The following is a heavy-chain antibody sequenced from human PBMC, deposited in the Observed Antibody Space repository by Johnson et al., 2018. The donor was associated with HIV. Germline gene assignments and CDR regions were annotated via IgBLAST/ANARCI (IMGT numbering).Heavy chain of an antibody. Sequence: VQLVESGGGAVRPGGSLRISCAASGFTFDDYGMSWVRQAPGKGLEWVSGIYSGGSTYYADSVKGRFTISRDNFKNTLYLQMNSLRAEDTAVYYCARASPSLQLWYGAFDIWGQGTMVTVSS. CDR2: IYSGGST. CDR1: GFTFDDYG. J-gene: IGHJ3*02. D-gene: IGHD5-18*01. CDR3: ARASPSLQLWYGAFDI. V-gene: IGHV3-66*01.